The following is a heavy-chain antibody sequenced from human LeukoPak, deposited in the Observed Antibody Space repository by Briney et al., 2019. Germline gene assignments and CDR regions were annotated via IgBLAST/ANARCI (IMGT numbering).Heavy chain of an antibody. D-gene: IGHD6-13*01. CDR2: IYYSGST. J-gene: IGHJ4*02. Sequence: PSETLSLTCTVSGGSISSGDYYWTWIRQPPGKGLEWIGYIYYSGSTYYNPSLKSRVTISVDTSKNQFSLKLSSVTAADTAVYYCASPSSSSWYLVYDYWGQGTLVTVSS. CDR1: GGSISSGDYY. CDR3: ASPSSSSWYLVYDY. V-gene: IGHV4-30-4*01.